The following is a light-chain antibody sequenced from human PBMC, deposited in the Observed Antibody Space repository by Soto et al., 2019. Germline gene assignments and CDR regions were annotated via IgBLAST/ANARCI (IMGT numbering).Light chain of an antibody. J-gene: IGKJ1*01. Sequence: DVQMTQFPSILSASVGDRATITCRASQSLNNWLAWYQQKPGKAPKLLIYKASSLESGVPSRFSGRGSGTEFTLTISSLQPDDFATYYCQQYYSFWGTFGQGTKVEIK. CDR2: KAS. CDR3: QQYYSFWGT. CDR1: QSLNNW. V-gene: IGKV1-5*03.